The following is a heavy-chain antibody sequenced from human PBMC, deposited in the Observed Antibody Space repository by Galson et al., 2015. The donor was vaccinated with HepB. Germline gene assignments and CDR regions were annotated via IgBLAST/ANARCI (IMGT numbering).Heavy chain of an antibody. Sequence: SLRLSCAASGFTFSSYSMNGVRQAPGKGLEWVSSIISSSSYIYYADSVKGRFTISRDNAKNSLYLQMNSLRAEDTAVYYCARYKTKKWEQKRKAAFDIWGQGTMVTVSS. CDR2: IISSSSYI. V-gene: IGHV3-21*01. CDR1: GFTFSSYS. J-gene: IGHJ3*02. CDR3: ARYKTKKWEQKRKAAFDI. D-gene: IGHD1-26*01.